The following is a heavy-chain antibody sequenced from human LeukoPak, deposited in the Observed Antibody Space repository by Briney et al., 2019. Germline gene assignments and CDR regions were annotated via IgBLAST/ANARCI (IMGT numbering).Heavy chain of an antibody. J-gene: IGHJ4*02. CDR1: GGSISSSSHY. Sequence: PSETLSLTCTVSGGSISSSSHYWGWIRQPPGKGLGWIGEINHSGSTNYNPSLKSRVTISVDTSKNQFSLKLSSVTAADTAVYYCARRWLVHRGLDYWGQGTLVTVSS. CDR3: ARRWLVHRGLDY. V-gene: IGHV4-39*07. CDR2: INHSGST. D-gene: IGHD6-19*01.